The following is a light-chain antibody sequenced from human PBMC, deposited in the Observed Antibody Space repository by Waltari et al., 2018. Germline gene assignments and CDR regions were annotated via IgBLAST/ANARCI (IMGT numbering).Light chain of an antibody. Sequence: IVLTQYPGTLSLTPGERATLSCRASQSVPYRYLAWYQQRPGQAPRLLIYGATSRATGIPDRFSGGGSGTDFTLSISRLEPEDFAVYYCQQYGSSPLTFGGGTKVEIE. J-gene: IGKJ4*01. CDR1: QSVPYRY. CDR3: QQYGSSPLT. V-gene: IGKV3-20*01. CDR2: GAT.